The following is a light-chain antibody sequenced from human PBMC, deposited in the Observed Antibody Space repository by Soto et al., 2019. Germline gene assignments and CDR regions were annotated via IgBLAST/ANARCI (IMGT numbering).Light chain of an antibody. V-gene: IGKV1-5*03. CDR3: QQYNSYSWK. J-gene: IGKJ1*01. CDR2: KAS. CDR1: QSISSW. Sequence: DIQMTQSPSTLSASVGDRVTITCRASQSISSWLAWYQQKPGKAPKLLIYKASSLESGVPSRFSGSGSGTEFTLTISSLQPDDFATYYCQQYNSYSWKCGQGTKGDIK.